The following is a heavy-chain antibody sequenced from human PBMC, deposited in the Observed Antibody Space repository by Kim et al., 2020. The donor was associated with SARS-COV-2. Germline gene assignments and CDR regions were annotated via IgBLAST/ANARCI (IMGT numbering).Heavy chain of an antibody. CDR3: AKGDREYKLLWFGELRSWGPGRPSYGMDV. CDR1: GFTFSSYG. J-gene: IGHJ6*02. V-gene: IGHV3-30*18. Sequence: GGSLRLSCAASGFTFSSYGMHWVRQAPGKGLEWVAVISYDGSNKYYADSVKGRFTISRDNSKNTLYLQMNSLRAEDTAVYYCAKGDREYKLLWFGELRSWGPGRPSYGMDVWGQGTTVTVSS. D-gene: IGHD3-10*01. CDR2: ISYDGSNK.